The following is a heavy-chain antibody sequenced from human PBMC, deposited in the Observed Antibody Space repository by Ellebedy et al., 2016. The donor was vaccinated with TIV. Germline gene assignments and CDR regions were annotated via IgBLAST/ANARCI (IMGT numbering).Heavy chain of an antibody. J-gene: IGHJ4*02. CDR1: GGSISSYY. CDR2: ISNSDTI. Sequence: PSETLSLTCTVSGGSISSYYWSWIRQPPGKGLERVSYISNSDTIYYADSVRGRFTISRDKAKKSVYLQMNSLRVEDTGVYYCARDAMIWIFDSWGQGTLVTVSS. D-gene: IGHD3-22*01. V-gene: IGHV3-69-1*01. CDR3: ARDAMIWIFDS.